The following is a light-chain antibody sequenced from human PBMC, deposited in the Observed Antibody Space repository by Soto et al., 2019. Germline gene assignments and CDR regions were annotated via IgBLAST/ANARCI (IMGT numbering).Light chain of an antibody. CDR2: DVN. Sequence: QSALTQPRSVSGSPGQSVTISCTXXXXDVGGYNFVSWYQHHPGKAPKFMIFDVNKRPSGVPDRFSGSKSGNTASLTISGLQTEDEADYYCSSYAGTYTVFGGGTKVTVL. J-gene: IGLJ2*01. CDR3: SSYAGTYTV. CDR1: XXDVGGYNF. V-gene: IGLV2-11*01.